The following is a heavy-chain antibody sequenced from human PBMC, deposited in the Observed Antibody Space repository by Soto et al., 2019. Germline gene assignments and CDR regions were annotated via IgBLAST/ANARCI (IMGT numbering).Heavy chain of an antibody. CDR2: INHSGST. Sequence: SETLSLTCAVYGGSFSGYYWCWIRQPPGKGLEWIGEINHSGSTNYNPSLKSRVTISVDTSKNQFSLKLSSVTAADTAVYYCARGGYYYYYMDVWGKGTTVTVS. CDR3: ARGGYYYYYMDV. V-gene: IGHV4-34*01. CDR1: GGSFSGYY. J-gene: IGHJ6*03.